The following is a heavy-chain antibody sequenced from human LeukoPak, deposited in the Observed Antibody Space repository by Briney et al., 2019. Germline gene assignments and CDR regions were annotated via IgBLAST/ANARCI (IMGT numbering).Heavy chain of an antibody. CDR3: ARADYSNYGDAFDI. CDR1: GGTVSSGSYY. V-gene: IGHV4-61*01. J-gene: IGHJ3*02. D-gene: IGHD4-11*01. Sequence: SETLSLTCTVSGGTVSSGSYYWSWIRQPPGKGLDWIGYIYYSGSTNYNPSLKSRVTISVDTSKNQFSLKLSSVTAADTAVYYCARADYSNYGDAFDIWGQGTMVTVSS. CDR2: IYYSGST.